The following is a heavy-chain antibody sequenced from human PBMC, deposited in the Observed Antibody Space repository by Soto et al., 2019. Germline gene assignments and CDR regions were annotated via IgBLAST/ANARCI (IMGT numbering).Heavy chain of an antibody. J-gene: IGHJ4*02. CDR3: ARYRREAVAGYTLDN. Sequence: SLTCTGSGGSISSNYWTWIRQPPGKGLEWIGYVYNSGSTNYNPSLKSRVTISEDTSKSQFSLKVNSMTAADRAVYYCARYRREAVAGYTLDNWGQGILVTVSS. CDR1: GGSISSNY. D-gene: IGHD6-13*01. CDR2: VYNSGST. V-gene: IGHV4-59*01.